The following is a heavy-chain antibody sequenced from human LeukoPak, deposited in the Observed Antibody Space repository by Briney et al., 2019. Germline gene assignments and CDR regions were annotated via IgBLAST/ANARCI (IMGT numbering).Heavy chain of an antibody. CDR3: ARQDGSYLVDY. Sequence: ASVKVSCKASGYTFTSYDINWVRQATGQGLEWMGWMNPNSGNTGYAQKFQGRVTMTRNTSISTAYMELRSLRSDDTAVYYCARQDGSYLVDYWGQGTLVTVSS. CDR1: GYTFTSYD. V-gene: IGHV1-8*01. J-gene: IGHJ4*02. CDR2: MNPNSGNT. D-gene: IGHD1-26*01.